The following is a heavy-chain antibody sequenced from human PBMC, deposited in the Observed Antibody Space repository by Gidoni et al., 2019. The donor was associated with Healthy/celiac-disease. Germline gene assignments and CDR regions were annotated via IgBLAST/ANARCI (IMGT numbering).Heavy chain of an antibody. CDR2: IYYRWST. V-gene: IGHV4-59*08. J-gene: IGHJ4*02. Sequence: QVQLQVSGPGLVKPSETLFITCTVSGGSISSYYWSWLRQPPGKGLEWIGYIYYRWSTNYNPSLQSRVTISVDTSKNQFSLKLSAVPAAGTAVYYCARSGNNRGRYFDWLLYDYWGQGTLVTVSS. CDR1: GGSISSYY. D-gene: IGHD3-9*01. CDR3: ARSGNNRGRYFDWLLYDY.